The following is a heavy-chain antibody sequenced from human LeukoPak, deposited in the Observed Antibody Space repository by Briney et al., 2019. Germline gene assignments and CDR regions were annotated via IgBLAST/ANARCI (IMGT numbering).Heavy chain of an antibody. V-gene: IGHV1-69*06. Sequence: GASVKVSCKASGGTFSSYAISWVRQAPGQGLEWMGGVIPFFGPVNYAQKFQGRVTVTADKSTSTAYMELSSLRAEDTAVYYCARSLAVGWLRLVRGVGYYYYMDVWGKGTTVTISS. J-gene: IGHJ6*03. CDR2: VIPFFGPV. D-gene: IGHD5-12*01. CDR3: ARSLAVGWLRLVRGVGYYYYMDV. CDR1: GGTFSSYA.